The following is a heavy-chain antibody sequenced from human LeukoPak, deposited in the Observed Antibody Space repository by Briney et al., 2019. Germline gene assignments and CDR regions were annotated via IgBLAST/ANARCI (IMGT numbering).Heavy chain of an antibody. V-gene: IGHV3-21*01. D-gene: IGHD4-17*01. Sequence: PGGSLRLSCAASGFTFSSYSMNWVRQAPGKGLEWVSSISSSSSYIYYADSVKGRFTISRDNAKNSLYLQMNSLRAEDTAVYYCARDILTTAGRCFDYWGQGTLVTVSS. CDR1: GFTFSSYS. CDR2: ISSSSSYI. J-gene: IGHJ4*02. CDR3: ARDILTTAGRCFDY.